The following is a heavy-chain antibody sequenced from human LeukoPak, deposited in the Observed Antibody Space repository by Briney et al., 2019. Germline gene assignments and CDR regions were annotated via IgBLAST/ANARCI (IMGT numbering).Heavy chain of an antibody. CDR3: ARQNYDFWSGYYTYYYFDY. J-gene: IGHJ4*02. D-gene: IGHD3-3*01. V-gene: IGHV4-59*08. CDR1: GGSISSYY. Sequence: PSETLSLTCTVSGGSISSYYWSWIRQPPGKGLEWIGYIYYSGSTNYNPSLKSRVTISVDTSKNQFSLKLSSVTAADTAVYYCARQNYDFWSGYYTYYYFDYWGQGTLVTVSS. CDR2: IYYSGST.